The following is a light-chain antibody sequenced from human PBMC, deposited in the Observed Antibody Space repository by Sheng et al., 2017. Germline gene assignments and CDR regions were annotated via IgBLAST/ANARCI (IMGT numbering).Light chain of an antibody. CDR2: EGN. CDR1: SSDVGSYNL. V-gene: IGLV2-23*01. Sequence: QSALTQPASVSGSPGQSITISCTGTSSDVGSYNLVSWYQQYPGKAPKLMIYEGNKRPSGISNRFSGSKSGNTASLTISGLQAEDEADYYRCSYASTVSYVFGTGTKVTVL. J-gene: IGLJ1*01. CDR3: CSYASTVSYV.